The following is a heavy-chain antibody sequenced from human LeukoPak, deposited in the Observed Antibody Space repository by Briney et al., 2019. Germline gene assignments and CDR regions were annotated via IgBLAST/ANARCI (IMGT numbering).Heavy chain of an antibody. J-gene: IGHJ4*02. CDR1: GFTFDDYA. CDR2: INWNGGKI. Sequence: GGSLRLSCAASGFTFDDYAMHWIRQAPGKGLEWVSGINWNGGKIGYADSVKGRFTISRDSAKSSLYLQMNTLRAEDMAFYCAKALSSSFTGSSWEYWGQGTLVTVSS. D-gene: IGHD6-6*01. CDR3: KALSSSFTGSSWEY. V-gene: IGHV3-9*03.